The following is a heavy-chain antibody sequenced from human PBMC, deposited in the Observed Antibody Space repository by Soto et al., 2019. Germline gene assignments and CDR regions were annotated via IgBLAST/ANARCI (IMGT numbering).Heavy chain of an antibody. J-gene: IGHJ4*02. D-gene: IGHD1-26*01. Sequence: EVQLVESGGGLVKPGGSLRLSCAASGFNFNTYNMNWVRQTPGKGLEWVSFISLTTDFIYYADSVKGRFIVSRDNARNSLYLQMNSLRAEDTAIYYCARATGAPGMVVHYIDSWGQGALVTVSS. CDR3: ARATGAPGMVVHYIDS. CDR2: ISLTTDFI. CDR1: GFNFNTYN. V-gene: IGHV3-21*01.